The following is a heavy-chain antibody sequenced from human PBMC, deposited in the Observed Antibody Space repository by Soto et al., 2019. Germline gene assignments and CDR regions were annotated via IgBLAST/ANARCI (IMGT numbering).Heavy chain of an antibody. CDR3: RRGQTAIEF. CDR1: VGTITRGDHF. Sequence: SETLSLTCSVSVGTITRGDHFWSWVRQSPGKGLEWLGYIYYSGSTHYNPSLKGRVMMTIDTSKHQFSLNLSSVTAADTAVFYCRRGQTAIEFWGQGTPVTVSS. V-gene: IGHV4-30-4*01. J-gene: IGHJ4*03. D-gene: IGHD5-18*01. CDR2: IYYSGST.